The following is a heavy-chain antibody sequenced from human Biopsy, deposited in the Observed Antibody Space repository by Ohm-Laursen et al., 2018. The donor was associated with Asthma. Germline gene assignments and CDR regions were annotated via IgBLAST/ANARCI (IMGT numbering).Heavy chain of an antibody. Sequence: SLRLSCAASGFTFSNAWMSWVRQAPGKGLEWVGRIKSKTDGGTTDYAAPVKGRFTISRDDSKNTLYLQMNSLKTEDTAVYYCTTDYLVQGVFDVDYWGQGTLVTVSS. J-gene: IGHJ4*02. D-gene: IGHD3-10*01. CDR2: IKSKTDGGTT. CDR1: GFTFSNAW. V-gene: IGHV3-15*01. CDR3: TTDYLVQGVFDVDY.